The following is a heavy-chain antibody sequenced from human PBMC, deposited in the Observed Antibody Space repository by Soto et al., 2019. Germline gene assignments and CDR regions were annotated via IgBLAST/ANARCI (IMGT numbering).Heavy chain of an antibody. D-gene: IGHD3-22*01. CDR2: INAGNGNT. CDR1: GYTFTSYA. Sequence: QVQLVQSGAEEKKPGASVKVSCKASGYTFTSYAMHWVRQAPGQRLEWMGWINAGNGNTKYSQKFQGRVTITRDTSASTAYMEPSSLRSEDTAVYYCARGSGYYHFDYWGQGTLVTVSS. CDR3: ARGSGYYHFDY. J-gene: IGHJ4*02. V-gene: IGHV1-3*05.